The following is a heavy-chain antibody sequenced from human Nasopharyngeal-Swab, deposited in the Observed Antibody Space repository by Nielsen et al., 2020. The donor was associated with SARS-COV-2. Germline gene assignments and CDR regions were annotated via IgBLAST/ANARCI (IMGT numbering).Heavy chain of an antibody. V-gene: IGHV4-31*02. CDR3: ARANSGSYFDY. CDR2: IYYSGST. J-gene: IGHJ4*02. Sequence: WSRQSPGKGLEWIGYIYYSGSTYYNPSLKSRVTISVDTSKNQFSLKLSSVTAADTAVYYCARANSGSYFDYWGQGTLVTVSS. D-gene: IGHD1-26*01.